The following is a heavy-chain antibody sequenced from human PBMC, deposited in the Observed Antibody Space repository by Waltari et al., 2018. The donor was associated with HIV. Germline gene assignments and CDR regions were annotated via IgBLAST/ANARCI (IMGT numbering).Heavy chain of an antibody. J-gene: IGHJ5*02. CDR2: MNPNSGNT. CDR1: GYTFTSYD. D-gene: IGHD4-17*01. V-gene: IGHV1-8*01. Sequence: QVQLVQSGAEVKKPGASVKVSCKASGYTFTSYDINWVRQATGQGLEWMGWMNPNSGNTGYAQKFQGRVTMTRNTSISTAYMELSSLRSEDTAVYYCARVLSTVTTPRGGYNWFDPWGQGTLVTVSS. CDR3: ARVLSTVTTPRGGYNWFDP.